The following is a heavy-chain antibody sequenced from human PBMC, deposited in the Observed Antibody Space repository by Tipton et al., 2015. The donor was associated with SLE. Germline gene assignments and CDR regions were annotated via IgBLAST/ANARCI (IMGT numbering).Heavy chain of an antibody. D-gene: IGHD3-3*01. V-gene: IGHV3-66*01. CDR2: IHSGGRT. Sequence: SLRLSCAASGFTVSSNYMSWIRQAPGKGLEWVSVIHSGGRTFYADSVTGRFTISRDNSKNTFFLQMNSLKPEDTAMYYCARDPADFWGGYSDYYFYYGLDVWGQGTTVTVSS. J-gene: IGHJ6*02. CDR3: ARDPADFWGGYSDYYFYYGLDV. CDR1: GFTVSSNY.